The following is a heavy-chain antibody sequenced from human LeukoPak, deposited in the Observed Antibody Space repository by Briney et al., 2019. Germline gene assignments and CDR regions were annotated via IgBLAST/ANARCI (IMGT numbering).Heavy chain of an antibody. CDR2: ISYDGSDQ. Sequence: GESLKISCAASGFTFSRTAMHWVRQAPGKGLEWVAAISYDGSDQNYADSVKGRFTISRDTSKNTLYLEMISLREEDSAVYFCAKACGGDCSLLDYWGQGTLITVSS. D-gene: IGHD2-21*02. V-gene: IGHV3-30*18. J-gene: IGHJ4*02. CDR1: GFTFSRTA. CDR3: AKACGGDCSLLDY.